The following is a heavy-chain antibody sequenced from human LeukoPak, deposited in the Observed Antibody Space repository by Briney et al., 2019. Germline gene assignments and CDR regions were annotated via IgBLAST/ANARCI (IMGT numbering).Heavy chain of an antibody. CDR1: GFTFSSYA. J-gene: IGHJ4*02. D-gene: IGHD5-24*01. V-gene: IGHV3-30*04. CDR3: ARELGWLQQGPIDY. Sequence: PGGSLRLSCAASGFTFSSYAMHWVRQAPGKGLEWVAVISYDGSNKYYADSVKGRFTISRDNAKNSLYLQMNSLRAEDTAVYYCARELGWLQQGPIDYWGQGTLVTVSS. CDR2: ISYDGSNK.